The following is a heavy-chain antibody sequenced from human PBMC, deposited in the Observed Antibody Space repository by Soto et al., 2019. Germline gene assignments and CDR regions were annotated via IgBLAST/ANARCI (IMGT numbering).Heavy chain of an antibody. CDR3: TRRVVPAAGPMWFDP. CDR1: GCTFGDYA. D-gene: IGHD2-2*01. V-gene: IGHV3-49*03. Sequence: GGSLRLSCTASGCTFGDYAMSWFRQAPGKGLEWVGFIRSKAYGGTTEYAASVKGRFTISRDDSKSIAYLQMNSLKTEDTAVYYCTRRVVPAAGPMWFDPWGQGTLVTVS. CDR2: IRSKAYGGTT. J-gene: IGHJ5*02.